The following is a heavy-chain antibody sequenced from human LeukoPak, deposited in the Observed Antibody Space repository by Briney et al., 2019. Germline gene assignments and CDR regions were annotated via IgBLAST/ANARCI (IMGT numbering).Heavy chain of an antibody. CDR2: IKQDGSET. V-gene: IGHV3-7*01. J-gene: IGHJ5*02. Sequence: GGSLRLSCAASGFAMSTYWMSWLRQAPGKGPEWVAHIKQDGSETYYVDSVKGRFTISRDNAKNSLWLQMNSLRGEDTAMYYCARLISVEGDAWGQGTLVTVSS. CDR1: GFAMSTYW. D-gene: IGHD3/OR15-3a*01. CDR3: ARLISVEGDA.